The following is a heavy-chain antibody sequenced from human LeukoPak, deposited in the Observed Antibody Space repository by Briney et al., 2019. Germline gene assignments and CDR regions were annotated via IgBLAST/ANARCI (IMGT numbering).Heavy chain of an antibody. D-gene: IGHD3-22*01. CDR2: ISSSSSYI. J-gene: IGHJ4*02. CDR1: GFTFSSYS. V-gene: IGHV3-21*05. CDR3: AKDRRYYYDSSEGFGLDY. Sequence: PGGSLRLSCAASGFTFSSYSMNWVRQAPGKGLEWVSYISSSSSYIYYADSVKGRFTISRDNAKNTLYLQMNSLRAEDTAVYYCAKDRRYYYDSSEGFGLDYWGQGTLVTVSS.